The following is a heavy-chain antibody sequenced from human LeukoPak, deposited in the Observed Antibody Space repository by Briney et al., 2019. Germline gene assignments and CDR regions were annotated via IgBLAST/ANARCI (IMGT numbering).Heavy chain of an antibody. D-gene: IGHD4/OR15-4a*01. CDR2: NSGGST. J-gene: IGHJ4*02. Sequence: GGSLRLSCAASRLTVSSNSMSWVRQAPGKGLEWVSFNSGGSTYYADSVKGRFTISRDNSKNTLYLQMNSLRADDTAVYYCARRAGAYSHPYDYWGQGTLVTVSS. V-gene: IGHV3-53*01. CDR1: RLTVSSNS. CDR3: ARRAGAYSHPYDY.